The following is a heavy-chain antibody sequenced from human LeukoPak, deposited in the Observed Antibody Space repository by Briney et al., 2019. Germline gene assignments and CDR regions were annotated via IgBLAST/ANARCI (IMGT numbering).Heavy chain of an antibody. CDR3: AMDRGGLPHPIWFDS. J-gene: IGHJ5*01. CDR2: ISADGART. CDR1: GFTFGTYT. Sequence: GGSLRLSCAASGFTFGTYTMSWVRQAPGQGLEWVAGISADGARTYYAGSVQGRFTISRDNANNMLNLQLSALRADDAAVYYCAMDRGGLPHPIWFDSWGQGTMVAVSS. D-gene: IGHD3-10*01. V-gene: IGHV3-23*01.